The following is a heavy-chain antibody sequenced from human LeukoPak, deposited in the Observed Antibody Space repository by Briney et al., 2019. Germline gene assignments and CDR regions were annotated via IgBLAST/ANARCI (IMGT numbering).Heavy chain of an antibody. CDR1: GFTISSYW. Sequence: GGSLRLSCAASGFTISSYWMHWVRQAPGKGLVWVSRINSEGSSTTNADSVKGRFTISRDNAKNTLYLQMNSLRAEDTAVYYCARGFTIFGVVNDAFDIWGQGTMVTVSS. J-gene: IGHJ3*02. CDR2: INSEGSST. CDR3: ARGFTIFGVVNDAFDI. V-gene: IGHV3-74*03. D-gene: IGHD3-3*01.